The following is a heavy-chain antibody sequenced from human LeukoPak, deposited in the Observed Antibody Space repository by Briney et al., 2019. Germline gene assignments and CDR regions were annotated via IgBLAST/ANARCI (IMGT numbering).Heavy chain of an antibody. CDR2: IYYSGST. CDR3: ARSQNYDFWSGYYGY. Sequence: SETLSLTCTVSGDSISTYYWSWIRQPPGKGLEWIGYIYYSGSTNYNPSLKSRVTISVDTSKNQFSLKLSSVTAADTAVYYCARSQNYDFWSGYYGYWGQGTLVTVSS. J-gene: IGHJ4*02. V-gene: IGHV4-59*01. D-gene: IGHD3-3*01. CDR1: GDSISTYY.